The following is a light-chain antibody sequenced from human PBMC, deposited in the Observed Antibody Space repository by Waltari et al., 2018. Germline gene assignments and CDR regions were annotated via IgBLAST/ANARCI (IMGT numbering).Light chain of an antibody. V-gene: IGLV2-23*02. CDR3: CSYAGSRTVE. CDR1: SSDVGGYNL. Sequence: QSALTQPASVSGSPGQSIPISCTGSSSDVGGYNLVSWYQQHPGKAPKLTIDELSNPPPGVPNRFSGPTAADTPSLTNIKLQAEDEADYYCCSYAGSRTVEFGGGTQRTVL. CDR2: ELS. J-gene: IGLJ7*01.